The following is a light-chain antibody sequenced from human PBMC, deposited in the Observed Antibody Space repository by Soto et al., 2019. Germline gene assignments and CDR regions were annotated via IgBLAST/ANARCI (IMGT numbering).Light chain of an antibody. V-gene: IGKV1-5*03. Sequence: DIQMTQSPSTLSASVGDRVTITCRASQSISSWLAWYQQKPEKAPKLLIYKASSLESGVPSRFSGSGSGTEFTLTISSLQPDDFATYYCQQYNSYSPAFGQGTKVDI. J-gene: IGKJ1*01. CDR3: QQYNSYSPA. CDR2: KAS. CDR1: QSISSW.